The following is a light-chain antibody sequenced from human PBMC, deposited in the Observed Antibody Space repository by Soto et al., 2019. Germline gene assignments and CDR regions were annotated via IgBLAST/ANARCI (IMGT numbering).Light chain of an antibody. CDR3: QQYNNWPLT. V-gene: IGKV3-15*01. CDR1: QSVSNN. J-gene: IGKJ4*01. Sequence: EIVLTQSPSTLSLSPGERATLSCRASQSVSNNYLAWYQQKPGQAPRLLIYGASTRGTNIPARFSGSGSGTEFTLSISGLLSEDFAVYYCQQYNNWPLTFGGGTKVDIK. CDR2: GAS.